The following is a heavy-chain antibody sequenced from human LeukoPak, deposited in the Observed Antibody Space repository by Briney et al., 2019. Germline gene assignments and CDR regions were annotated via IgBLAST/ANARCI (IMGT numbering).Heavy chain of an antibody. J-gene: IGHJ4*02. CDR2: IKQDGSEK. CDR1: GFTFSSYW. CDR3: ARDLLEWLHYFDY. Sequence: GSLRPSCAASGFTFSSYWMSWVRQAPGKGLEWVANIKQDGSEKYYVDSVKGRFTISRDNAKNSLYLQMNSLRAEDTAVYYCARDLLEWLHYFDYWGQGTLVTVSS. V-gene: IGHV3-7*01. D-gene: IGHD3-3*01.